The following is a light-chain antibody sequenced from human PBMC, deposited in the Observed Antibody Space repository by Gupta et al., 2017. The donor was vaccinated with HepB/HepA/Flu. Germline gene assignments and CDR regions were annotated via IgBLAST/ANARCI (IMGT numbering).Light chain of an antibody. CDR2: QDT. V-gene: IGLV3-1*01. CDR3: QAWDTLV. J-gene: IGLJ2*01. CDR1: QLGDKY. Sequence: SYDLTQPPSVSVSPGQTASITCSGDQLGDKYACWYQQKPGQSPVLVIYQDTKRPSGIPERFSGSNSGNTATLTISGTQAMDDADDYCQAWDTLVFGGGTKLTVI.